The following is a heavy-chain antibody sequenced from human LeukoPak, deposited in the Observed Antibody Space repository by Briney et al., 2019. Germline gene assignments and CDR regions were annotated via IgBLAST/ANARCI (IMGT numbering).Heavy chain of an antibody. CDR1: GFTFSRFA. D-gene: IGHD5-18*01. CDR2: VSYIRVAT. V-gene: IGHV3-23*01. Sequence: HSGGSLRLSCAASGFTFSRFALSWVRQAPGKGLEWVSGVSYIRVATYYADSVKGRFTISRDDSQNILYLQMNGLGAEDTAVYFCAKGFREFDTSTSYSSFDTWGQGTMVTVSS. CDR3: AKGFREFDTSTSYSSFDT. J-gene: IGHJ3*02.